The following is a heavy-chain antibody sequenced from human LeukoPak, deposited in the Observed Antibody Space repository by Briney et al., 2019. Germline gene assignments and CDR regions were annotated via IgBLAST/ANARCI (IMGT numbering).Heavy chain of an antibody. V-gene: IGHV3-7*03. CDR2: IKQDGSER. CDR3: ARDPNLYSGTYDTY. J-gene: IGHJ4*02. Sequence: GGSLRLSCVVSGVTFSSHWMSWVRQAPGKGLEWVANIKQDGSERYYVDSVKGRFTISRDNAKNSVFLQMDSLRAEDTAVYYCARDPNLYSGTYDTYWGQGTLVTVSS. CDR1: GVTFSSHW. D-gene: IGHD1-26*01.